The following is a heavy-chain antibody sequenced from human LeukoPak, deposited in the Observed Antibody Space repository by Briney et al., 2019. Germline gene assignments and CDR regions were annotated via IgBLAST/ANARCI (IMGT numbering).Heavy chain of an antibody. CDR2: VTAGGDYT. V-gene: IGHV3-23*01. J-gene: IGHJ4*02. Sequence: GGSLRLSCAVSGLIFSDYSMNWVRQAPGKGLEWVSTVTAGGDYTYYADSVKGRFTVSRDNSKNTLYLQMNSLRAEDTAIYYCANWNDYWGQGTLVTVSS. D-gene: IGHD1-1*01. CDR3: ANWNDY. CDR1: GLIFSDYS.